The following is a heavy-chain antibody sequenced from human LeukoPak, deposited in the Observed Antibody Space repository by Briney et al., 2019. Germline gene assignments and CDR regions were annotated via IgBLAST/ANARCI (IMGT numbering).Heavy chain of an antibody. D-gene: IGHD3-22*01. V-gene: IGHV4-61*02. CDR1: GGSISSGSYY. CDR2: IYTSGST. CDR3: ARALYYYDSSGYYNAFDI. J-gene: IGHJ3*02. Sequence: PSQTLSLTCTVSGGSISSGSYYWSWIRQPAGKGLEWIGRIYTSGSTNHNPSLKSRVTISVDTSKNQFSLKLSSVTAADTAVYYCARALYYYDSSGYYNAFDIWGQGTMVTVSS.